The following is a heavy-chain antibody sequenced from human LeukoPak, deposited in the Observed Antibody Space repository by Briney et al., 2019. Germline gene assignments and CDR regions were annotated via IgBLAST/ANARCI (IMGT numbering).Heavy chain of an antibody. Sequence: PGGSLRLSCAASGFTFDDYTMHWVRQAPGKGLEWVSLISWDGGGTYYADSVKGRFTISRDNSKNTLYLQINSLRAEDTAVYYCAKGRYNWDFDYWGQGTLVTVSS. CDR1: GFTFDDYT. J-gene: IGHJ4*02. CDR2: ISWDGGGT. V-gene: IGHV3-43*01. D-gene: IGHD1-20*01. CDR3: AKGRYNWDFDY.